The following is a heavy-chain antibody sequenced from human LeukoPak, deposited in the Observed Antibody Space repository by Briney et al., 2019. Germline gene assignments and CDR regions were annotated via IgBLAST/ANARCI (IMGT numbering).Heavy chain of an antibody. Sequence: PSETLSLTCTVSGGSISSYYWSWIRQPPGKGLEWIGYIYYSGSTNYNPSLKSRVTISVDTSKNQFSLKLSSVTAADTAVYYCARMGIAPTVVTPEGGYFDYWGQGTLVTVSS. CDR1: GGSISSYY. V-gene: IGHV4-59*01. D-gene: IGHD4-23*01. CDR2: IYYSGST. J-gene: IGHJ4*02. CDR3: ARMGIAPTVVTPEGGYFDY.